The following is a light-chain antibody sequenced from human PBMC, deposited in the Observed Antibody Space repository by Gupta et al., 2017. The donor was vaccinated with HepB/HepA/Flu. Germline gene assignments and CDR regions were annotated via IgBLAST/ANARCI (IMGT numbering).Light chain of an antibody. CDR3: QSADSSGTYPWV. J-gene: IGLJ3*02. CDR2: KDS. Sequence: YELTQPPSGPVSPGQTSRITCSGDALPKQYAYWYQQKPGQAPVLVIYKDSERPSGIPVRFSCSSSGTTVTLTISGVQAEDEADYYCQSADSSGTYPWVFGGGTKLTAL. CDR1: ALPKQY. V-gene: IGLV3-25*03.